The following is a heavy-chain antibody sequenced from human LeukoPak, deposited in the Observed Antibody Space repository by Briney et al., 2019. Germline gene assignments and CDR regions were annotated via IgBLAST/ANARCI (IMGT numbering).Heavy chain of an antibody. CDR2: ISYDGSNK. J-gene: IGHJ4*02. Sequence: GGSLRLSCAASGFSFSSFGMHWVRQAPGKGLEWVAVISYDGSNKYYADSVKGRFTISRDKSKNTLYLQLNSLRPEDTAVYYCAKDLSYSTDWPYFDSWGQGTLVTVSS. D-gene: IGHD6-19*01. V-gene: IGHV3-30*18. CDR1: GFSFSSFG. CDR3: AKDLSYSTDWPYFDS.